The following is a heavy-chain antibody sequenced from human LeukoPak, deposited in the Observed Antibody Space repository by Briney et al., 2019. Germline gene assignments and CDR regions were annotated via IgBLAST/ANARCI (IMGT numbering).Heavy chain of an antibody. D-gene: IGHD1-26*01. CDR1: GGSVSSGSYY. V-gene: IGHV4-61*01. J-gene: IGHJ3*02. CDR2: IYYSGST. CDR3: ARVGATYDAFDI. Sequence: SETLSLTCTVSGGSVSSGSYYWSWIRQPPGKGLEWIGYIYYSGSTNYNPSLKSRVTISVDTSKNQFTLKLSSVTAADTAVYYCARVGATYDAFDIWGQGTMVTVSS.